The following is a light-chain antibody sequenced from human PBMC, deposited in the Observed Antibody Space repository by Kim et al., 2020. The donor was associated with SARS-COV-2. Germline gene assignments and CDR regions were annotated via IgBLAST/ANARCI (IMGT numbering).Light chain of an antibody. CDR2: DVS. CDR1: SSDVGGYNY. V-gene: IGLV2-14*01. CDR3: RSYTSSSSVV. J-gene: IGLJ2*01. Sequence: QSALTEPASVSGSPGQSITISCTGTSSDVGGYNYVSWYQQHPGKAPKLMIYDVSKRPSGVSNRFSGSKSGNTASLTISGLQAEDEADYYCRSYTSSSSVVFGGGTQLTV.